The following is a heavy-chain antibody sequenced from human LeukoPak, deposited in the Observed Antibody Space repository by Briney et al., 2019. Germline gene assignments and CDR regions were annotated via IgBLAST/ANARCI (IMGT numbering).Heavy chain of an antibody. CDR1: GGSISSGSYY. D-gene: IGHD6-19*01. Sequence: SQTLSLTCTVSGGSISSGSYYWSWIRQPAGKGLEWIGRIYTSGSTNYNPSLKSRVTISVDTSKNQFSLKLSSVTAADTAVYYCARGRYSSGWSISYYFDYWGQGTLVTVSS. CDR2: IYTSGST. V-gene: IGHV4-61*02. J-gene: IGHJ4*02. CDR3: ARGRYSSGWSISYYFDY.